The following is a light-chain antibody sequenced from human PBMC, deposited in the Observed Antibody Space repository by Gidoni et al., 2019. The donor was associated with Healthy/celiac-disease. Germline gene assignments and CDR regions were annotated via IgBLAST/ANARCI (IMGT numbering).Light chain of an antibody. CDR3: QQYDNLPRT. CDR2: DAS. J-gene: IGKJ2*01. V-gene: IGKV1-33*01. Sequence: DIQTTQSPSSLSASVGDRVTITCQASQDISNYLNWYQQKPGKAPKLLIYDASNLETGVPSRFSGRGSGTDFTFTISSLQPEDIATYYCQQYDNLPRTFGQGTKLEIK. CDR1: QDISNY.